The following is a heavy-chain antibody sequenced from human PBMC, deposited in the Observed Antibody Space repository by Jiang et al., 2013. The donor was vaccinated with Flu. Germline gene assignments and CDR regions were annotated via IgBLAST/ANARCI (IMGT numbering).Heavy chain of an antibody. CDR2: IYPGDSDT. CDR1: FTSYW. V-gene: IGHV5-51*01. J-gene: IGHJ4*02. CDR3: ATLRFLEWLSYDY. Sequence: FTSYWIGWVRQMPGKGLEWMGIIYPGDSDTRYSPSFQGQVTISADKSISTAYLQWSSLKASDTAMYYCATLRFLEWLSYDYWGQGTLVTVSS. D-gene: IGHD3-3*01.